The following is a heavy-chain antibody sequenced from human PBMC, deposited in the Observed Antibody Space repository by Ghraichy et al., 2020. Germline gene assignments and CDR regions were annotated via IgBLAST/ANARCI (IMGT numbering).Heavy chain of an antibody. CDR3: ARGGSGSYYQYYYYYGMDV. Sequence: ASVKVSCKASGYTFTSYDINWVRQATGQGLEWMGWMNPNSGNTGYAQKFQGRVTMTRNTSISTAYMELSSLRSEDTAVYYCARGGSGSYYQYYYYYGMDVWGQGTTVTVSS. CDR2: MNPNSGNT. J-gene: IGHJ6*02. CDR1: GYTFTSYD. V-gene: IGHV1-8*01. D-gene: IGHD3-10*01.